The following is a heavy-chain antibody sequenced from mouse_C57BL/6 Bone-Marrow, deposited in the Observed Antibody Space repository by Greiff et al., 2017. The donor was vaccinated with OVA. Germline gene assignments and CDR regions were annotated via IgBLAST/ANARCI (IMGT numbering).Heavy chain of an antibody. D-gene: IGHD1-1*01. Sequence: EVKLMESGPELVKPGASVKISCKASGYTFTDYNMDWVKQSHGKSLEWIGDINPNNGGTIYNQKFKGKATLTVDKSSSTAYMELRSLTSEDTAVYYCARYYYGSSYYFDVWGTGTTVTVSS. CDR1: GYTFTDYN. CDR2: INPNNGGT. CDR3: ARYYYGSSYYFDV. J-gene: IGHJ1*03. V-gene: IGHV1-18*01.